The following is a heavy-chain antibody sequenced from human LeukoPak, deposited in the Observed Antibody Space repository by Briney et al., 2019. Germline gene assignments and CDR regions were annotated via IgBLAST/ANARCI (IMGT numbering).Heavy chain of an antibody. V-gene: IGHV3-23*01. J-gene: IGHJ4*02. Sequence: GRSLRLSCTASGFTFSDSAMSWVRQAPGKGLEWVSLVSSSGGSTYYSDSVKGRFSISRDDSKNTLFLQMDSLRAEDTAVYYCGKDMQLSDWGQGILVTVSS. CDR1: GFTFSDSA. CDR2: VSSSGGST. CDR3: GKDMQLSD. D-gene: IGHD6-13*01.